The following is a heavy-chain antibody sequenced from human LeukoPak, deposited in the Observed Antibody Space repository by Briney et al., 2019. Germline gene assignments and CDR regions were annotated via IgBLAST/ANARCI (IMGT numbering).Heavy chain of an antibody. V-gene: IGHV3-21*01. CDR1: GFTSSSYS. CDR2: ISSSSSYI. CDR3: ARDLRYCSSTSCYAGVDY. Sequence: GGSLRLSCAASGFTSSSYSMNWVRQAPGKGLEWVSSISSSSSYIYYADSVKGRFTISRDNAKNSLYLQMNSLRAEDTAVYYCARDLRYCSSTSCYAGVDYWGQGTLVTVSS. J-gene: IGHJ4*02. D-gene: IGHD2-2*01.